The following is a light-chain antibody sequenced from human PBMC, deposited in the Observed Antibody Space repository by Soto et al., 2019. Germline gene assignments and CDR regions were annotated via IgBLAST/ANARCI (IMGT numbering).Light chain of an antibody. V-gene: IGLV2-14*01. J-gene: IGLJ2*01. CDR3: SSYTSSSTLEGV. Sequence: QSALTQPASVSGSPGQSITISCTGTSSDVGGYNYVSWYQQHPGKAPKLMIYDVSNPPSGVSNRCSGSKSGNTASLTISGLQAEDEADYYCSSYTSSSTLEGVFGGGTKLTVL. CDR2: DVS. CDR1: SSDVGGYNY.